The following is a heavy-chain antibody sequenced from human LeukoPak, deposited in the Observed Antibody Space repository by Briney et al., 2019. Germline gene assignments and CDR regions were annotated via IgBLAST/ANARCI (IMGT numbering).Heavy chain of an antibody. Sequence: PSETLSLTCAVYGGSFSGYYWSWLRQPPGKGLEWIGENNHSGSTNYNPSLKSRVTISVDTSKNQFSLKLSSVTAADTAVYYCARRYSYGDFDYWGQGTLVTVSS. CDR2: NNHSGST. CDR1: GGSFSGYY. V-gene: IGHV4-34*01. J-gene: IGHJ4*02. D-gene: IGHD5-18*01. CDR3: ARRYSYGDFDY.